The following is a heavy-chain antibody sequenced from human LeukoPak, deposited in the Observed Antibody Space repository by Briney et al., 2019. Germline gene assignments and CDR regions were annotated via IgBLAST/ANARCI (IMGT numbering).Heavy chain of an antibody. Sequence: SETLSLTCAVSGGSISGGGYSWSWIRRPPGKGLEWIGYIYHSGSTYYNPSLKSRVTISVDRSKNQFSLKLSSVTAADTAVYYCARVVTGVNWFDPWGQGTLVTVSS. D-gene: IGHD1-20*01. J-gene: IGHJ5*02. CDR2: IYHSGST. CDR3: ARVVTGVNWFDP. CDR1: GGSISGGGYS. V-gene: IGHV4-30-2*01.